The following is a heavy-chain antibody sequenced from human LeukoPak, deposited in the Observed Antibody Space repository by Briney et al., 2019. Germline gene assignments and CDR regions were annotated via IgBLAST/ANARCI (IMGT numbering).Heavy chain of an antibody. Sequence: ASVKVSCKASGYTFTSYAMHWVRQAPGQGLEWMGWISAYNGNTNYAQKLQGRVTMTTDTSTSTAYMELRSLRSDDTAAYYCARDNGDILTGYYSNFDYWGQGTLVTVSS. CDR2: ISAYNGNT. CDR1: GYTFTSYA. D-gene: IGHD3-9*01. J-gene: IGHJ4*02. V-gene: IGHV1-18*01. CDR3: ARDNGDILTGYYSNFDY.